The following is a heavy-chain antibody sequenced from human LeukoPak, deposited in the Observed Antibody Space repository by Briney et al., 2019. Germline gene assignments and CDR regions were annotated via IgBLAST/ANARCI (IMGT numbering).Heavy chain of an antibody. CDR2: INPSGGST. D-gene: IGHD2-8*01. J-gene: IGHJ6*02. CDR1: GYTFTSYG. CDR3: ASGLTPRPYYYYGMDV. V-gene: IGHV1-46*01. Sequence: ASVKVSCKASGYTFTSYGISWVRQAPGQGLEWMGVINPSGGSTSYAQKFQGRVTMTRDTSTSTVYMELSSLRSEDTAVYYCASGLTPRPYYYYGMDVWGQGTTVTVSS.